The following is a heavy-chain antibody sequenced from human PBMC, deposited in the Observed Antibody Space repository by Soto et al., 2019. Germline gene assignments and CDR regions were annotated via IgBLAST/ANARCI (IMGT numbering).Heavy chain of an antibody. CDR2: IRNRPNSYTT. J-gene: IGHJ4*02. Sequence: QLGGSLRLSCAASGFTFSDHYMDWVRQAPGKGLEWVGRIRNRPNSYTTQYAASVKGRFAVLRDDSENLVYLQMNDLKTEDTAVYYCVRDSGRGFYFDYWGQGAQVTVSS. CDR1: GFTFSDHY. V-gene: IGHV3-72*01. CDR3: VRDSGRGFYFDY. D-gene: IGHD3-10*01.